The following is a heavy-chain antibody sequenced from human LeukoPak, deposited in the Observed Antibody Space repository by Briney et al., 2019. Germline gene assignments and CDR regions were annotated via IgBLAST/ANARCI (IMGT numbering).Heavy chain of an antibody. CDR3: AKERRITMIVVVITCFDY. CDR2: ISGSGGST. CDR1: GFTFSSYA. D-gene: IGHD3-22*01. V-gene: IGHV3-23*01. J-gene: IGHJ4*02. Sequence: GGSLRLSCAASGFTFSSYAMSWVRQAPGKGLAWVSAISGSGGSTYYADSVKGRFTISRDNSKNTLYLQMNSLRAEDTAVYYCAKERRITMIVVVITCFDYWGQGTLVTVSS.